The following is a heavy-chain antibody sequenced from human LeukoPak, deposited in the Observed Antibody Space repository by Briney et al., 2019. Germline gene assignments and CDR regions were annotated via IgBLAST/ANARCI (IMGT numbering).Heavy chain of an antibody. Sequence: SETLSLTCDVSGGSISSGGYSWSWIRQPPGKGLEWIGYIYHSGSTYYNPSLKSRVTISVDRSKNQFSLKLSSVTAADTAVYYCARSDYYDSSGYSYWGQGTLVTVSS. CDR3: ARSDYYDSSGYSY. CDR2: IYHSGST. D-gene: IGHD3-22*01. J-gene: IGHJ4*02. V-gene: IGHV4-30-2*01. CDR1: GGSISSGGYS.